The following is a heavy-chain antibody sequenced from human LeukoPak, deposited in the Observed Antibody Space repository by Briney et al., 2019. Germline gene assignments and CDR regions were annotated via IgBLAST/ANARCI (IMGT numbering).Heavy chain of an antibody. J-gene: IGHJ1*01. CDR1: GYTFTSYG. V-gene: IGHV1-18*01. CDR2: ISAYNGNT. CDR3: ARAQYCSSTSCYTSEYFQH. D-gene: IGHD2-2*02. Sequence: ASVKVSCKASGYTFTSYGISWVRQAPGQGPEWMGWISAYNGNTNYAQKLQGRVTMTTDTSTCTAYMELRSLRSDDTAVYYCARAQYCSSTSCYTSEYFQHWGQGTLVTVSS.